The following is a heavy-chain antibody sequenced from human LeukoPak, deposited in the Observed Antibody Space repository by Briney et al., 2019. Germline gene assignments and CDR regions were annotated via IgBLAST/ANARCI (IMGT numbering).Heavy chain of an antibody. D-gene: IGHD4-17*01. CDR3: ARDPGPYGDYSSYFDY. J-gene: IGHJ4*02. CDR1: GASFSSYY. V-gene: IGHV4-59*01. Sequence: SETLSLTCTVSGASFSSYYWSWIRQPPGKGLEWIGYIYYSGSTNYNPSLKSRVTISVDTSKNQFSLKLSSVTAADTAVYYCARDPGPYGDYSSYFDYWGQGTLVTVSS. CDR2: IYYSGST.